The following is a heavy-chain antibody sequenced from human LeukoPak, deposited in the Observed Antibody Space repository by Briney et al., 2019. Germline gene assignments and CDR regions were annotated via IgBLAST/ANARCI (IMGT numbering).Heavy chain of an antibody. CDR3: ARDRWPPEGRDYYYYGMDV. D-gene: IGHD3-10*01. J-gene: IGHJ6*04. CDR1: GFTVSSNY. Sequence: GGSLRLSCAASGFTVSSNYMSWVRQAPGKGLEWVSVIYSGGSTYYADSVKGRFTISRDNSKNTLYLQMNSLRAEDTAVYYCARDRWPPEGRDYYYYGMDVWGKGTTATVSS. CDR2: IYSGGST. V-gene: IGHV3-53*01.